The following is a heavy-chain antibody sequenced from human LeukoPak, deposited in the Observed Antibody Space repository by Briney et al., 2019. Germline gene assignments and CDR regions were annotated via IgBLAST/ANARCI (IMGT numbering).Heavy chain of an antibody. CDR2: IYHSGST. V-gene: IGHV4-4*02. J-gene: IGHJ6*03. Sequence: NPSGTLSLTCAVSGGSISSSNWWSWVRQPPGKGLEWIGEIYHSGSTNYNPSLKSRVTILEDKSKNQFSLKMSSVTAADTAVYYCARGTAELRLGELSLYNYYYYYYMDVWGKGTTVTISS. CDR3: ARGTAELRLGELSLYNYYYYYYMDV. D-gene: IGHD3-16*02. CDR1: GGSISSSNW.